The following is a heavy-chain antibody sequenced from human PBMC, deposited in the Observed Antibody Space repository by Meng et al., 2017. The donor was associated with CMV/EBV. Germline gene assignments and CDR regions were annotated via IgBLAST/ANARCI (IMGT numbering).Heavy chain of an antibody. D-gene: IGHD3-10*01. CDR1: GFTFDDYA. V-gene: IGHV3-43D*03. CDR2: ISWDGGST. CDR3: AKDIAPWARGIDY. Sequence: GGSLRLSCAASGFTFDDYAMHWVRQAPGKGLEWVSLISWDGGSTYYADSVKGRFTISRDNSKNSLYLQMNSLRAEDTALYYCAKDIAPWARGIDYWSQGTLVTVSS. J-gene: IGHJ4*02.